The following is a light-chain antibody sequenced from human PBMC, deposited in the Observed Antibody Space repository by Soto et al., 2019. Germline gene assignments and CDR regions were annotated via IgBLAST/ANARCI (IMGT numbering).Light chain of an antibody. CDR1: QSLLHSNGYNY. CDR3: MQAFRSPLT. V-gene: IGKV2-28*01. CDR2: SGS. J-gene: IGKJ3*01. Sequence: DIVMTQSPLSLPVTPGEPASISCRSSQSLLHSNGYNYLDWYLQKPWQSPQLLVYSGSNRASGVRDRFSGSGSGTDFTLKISRVEAYDVEVYYYMQAFRSPLTVGPGTKVDIK.